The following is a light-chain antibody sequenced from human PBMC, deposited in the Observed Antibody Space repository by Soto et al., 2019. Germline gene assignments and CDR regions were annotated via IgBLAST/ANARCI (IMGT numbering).Light chain of an antibody. Sequence: QPVLTQPPSVSGSPGHSVTISCTGTSSDVGSSNRVSWYQQPPGTAPKVIIYEVSNRPSGVPARFSGSKSGNTASLTISGLQAEDEADYYCSLYTTSGTYVFGTGTKLTVL. CDR1: SSDVGSSNR. J-gene: IGLJ1*01. CDR2: EVS. CDR3: SLYTTSGTYV. V-gene: IGLV2-18*01.